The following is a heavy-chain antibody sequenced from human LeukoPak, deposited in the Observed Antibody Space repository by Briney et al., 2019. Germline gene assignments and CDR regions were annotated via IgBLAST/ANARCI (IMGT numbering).Heavy chain of an antibody. CDR2: INPSRGST. CDR3: ARVGSHGIVVGY. Sequence: GASVTVSCKSSLYTFTSYYMHWVRQAPAQGLEWMGIINPSRGSTSYAQKFQGRVTMTRDTSTSTVYMELSSLRSEDTAVYYCARVGSHGIVVGYWGQGTLVTVSS. J-gene: IGHJ4*02. V-gene: IGHV1-46*01. CDR1: LYTFTSYY. D-gene: IGHD2-2*01.